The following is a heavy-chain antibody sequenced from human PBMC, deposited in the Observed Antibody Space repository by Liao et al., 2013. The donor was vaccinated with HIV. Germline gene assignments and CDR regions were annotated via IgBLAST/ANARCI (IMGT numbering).Heavy chain of an antibody. CDR3: ARRPRAFLXFGNLDI. Sequence: QLQLQESGPGLVKPSETLSLTCTVSGGSISSSSYYWGWIRQPPGKGLEWIGEINHSGSTNYNPSLKSRVTISVDTSKNQFSLKLSSVTAADTAVYYCARRPRAFLXFGNLDIWGQGTMVTVXS. V-gene: IGHV4-39*07. CDR2: INHSGST. D-gene: IGHD3-10*01. J-gene: IGHJ3*02. CDR1: GGSISSSSYY.